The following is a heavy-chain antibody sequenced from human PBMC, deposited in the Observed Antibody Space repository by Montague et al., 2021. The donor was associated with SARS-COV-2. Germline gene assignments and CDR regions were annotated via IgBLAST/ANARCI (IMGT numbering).Heavy chain of an antibody. CDR2: IYYSGST. CDR3: ARSPEPMIIRIITSLNWYFDL. CDR1: GGSISSGGYY. J-gene: IGHJ2*01. Sequence: TLSLTCTVSGGSISSGGYYWSWIRQHPGKGLEWIGYIYYSGSTYYNPSLKSRVTISVDTSKNQFSLKMSSVTAADTAVYYCARSPEPMIIRIITSLNWYFDLWGRGTLVTVSS. D-gene: IGHD3-22*01. V-gene: IGHV4-31*03.